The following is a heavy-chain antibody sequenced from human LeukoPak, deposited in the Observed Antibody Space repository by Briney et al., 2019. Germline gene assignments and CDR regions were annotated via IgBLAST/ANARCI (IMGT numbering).Heavy chain of an antibody. CDR1: GGSISSGSYY. J-gene: IGHJ4*02. Sequence: PSETLSLTCTVSGGSISSGSYYWSWIRQPAGKGLEWIGRIYTSGSTNYNPSLKSRVTISVDTSKNQFSLKLRSVTAADTAVYYCARGFGRYSPLFDYWGQGTLVTVSS. V-gene: IGHV4-61*02. CDR2: IYTSGST. D-gene: IGHD3-10*01. CDR3: ARGFGRYSPLFDY.